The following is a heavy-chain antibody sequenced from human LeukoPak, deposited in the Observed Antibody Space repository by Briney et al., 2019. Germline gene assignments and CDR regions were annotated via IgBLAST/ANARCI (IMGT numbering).Heavy chain of an antibody. CDR1: GGTFISYA. J-gene: IGHJ4*02. CDR2: IIPIFGIA. Sequence: SVKVSCKASGGTFISYAISWVRQAPGQGLEWMGRIIPIFGIANYAQKFQGRVTITADKSTSTAYMELSSLRSEDTAVYYCARDQGHDYGFLDYWGQGTLVTVSS. V-gene: IGHV1-69*04. CDR3: ARDQGHDYGFLDY. D-gene: IGHD4-17*01.